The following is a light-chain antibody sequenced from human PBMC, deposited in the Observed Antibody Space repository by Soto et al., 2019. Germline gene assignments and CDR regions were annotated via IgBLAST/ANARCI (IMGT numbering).Light chain of an antibody. CDR3: QQYGNYWT. V-gene: IGKV1-5*03. CDR1: RSVSSW. J-gene: IGKJ1*01. Sequence: DIQMTQSPSTLSASVGDRVTITCRAGRSVSSWLAWYQQKPGKAPKLLIYKASTLESGVPSRFSGSGSGTESTLTISRLQPDDFATYYCQQYGNYWTFGQGTTVEI. CDR2: KAS.